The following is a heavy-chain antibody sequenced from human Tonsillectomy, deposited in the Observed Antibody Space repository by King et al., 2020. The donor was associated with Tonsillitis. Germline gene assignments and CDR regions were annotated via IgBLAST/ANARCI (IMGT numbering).Heavy chain of an antibody. Sequence: VQLVESGPEVQKPGASVKVSCKASGYTFTTYGITWVRQAPGQGLERMGWISTYNGNTNYAQNLQGRVTMTTDTSTSTAYMELRILRSDDTAVYYCARDIRSYYGSGSYSSTFDYWGQGTLVTVSS. D-gene: IGHD3-10*01. CDR1: GYTFTTYG. CDR2: ISTYNGNT. J-gene: IGHJ4*02. CDR3: ARDIRSYYGSGSYSSTFDY. V-gene: IGHV1-18*01.